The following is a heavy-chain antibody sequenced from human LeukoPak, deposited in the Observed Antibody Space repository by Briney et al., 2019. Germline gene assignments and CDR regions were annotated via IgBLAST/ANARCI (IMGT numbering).Heavy chain of an antibody. Sequence: GGSLRLSCTASGFTFSSYAMSWVRQAPGKGLEWVSTMSGSGDSTNYADSVKGRFTISRDSSKNTLYLQMNSLTAEDTAVYYCAKTGRESSSWYSNWGQGTLVTVSS. CDR3: AKTGRESSSWYSN. CDR1: GFTFSSYA. CDR2: MSGSGDST. V-gene: IGHV3-23*01. D-gene: IGHD6-13*01. J-gene: IGHJ4*02.